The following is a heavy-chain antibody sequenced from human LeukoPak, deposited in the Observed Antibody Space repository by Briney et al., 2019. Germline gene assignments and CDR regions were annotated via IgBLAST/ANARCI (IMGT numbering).Heavy chain of an antibody. J-gene: IGHJ5*02. CDR3: TRDLGP. CDR1: GFTFSNYW. V-gene: IGHV3-7*04. Sequence: GGSLRLSCAVSGFTFSNYWMSWVRQAPGKGLEWVANIKQDGSEEYYVESVKGRFTISRDDAKKSLYLQMNSLRDEDTAVYYCTRDLGPWGQGTLVTVSS. D-gene: IGHD3-10*01. CDR2: IKQDGSEE.